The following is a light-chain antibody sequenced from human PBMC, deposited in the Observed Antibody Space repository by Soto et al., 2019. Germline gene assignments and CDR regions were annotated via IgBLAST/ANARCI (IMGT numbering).Light chain of an antibody. Sequence: IVLTQSPGTLSSSPGERATLSCRASQTFRNTYLAWYQQKPGQAPRLLIYGVSIRATGISDRFSGSGSGTDFTLTINILEPEDFAVYYCQPYESSPFTFGQGTKLEIK. CDR1: QTFRNTY. J-gene: IGKJ2*01. V-gene: IGKV3-20*01. CDR2: GVS. CDR3: QPYESSPFT.